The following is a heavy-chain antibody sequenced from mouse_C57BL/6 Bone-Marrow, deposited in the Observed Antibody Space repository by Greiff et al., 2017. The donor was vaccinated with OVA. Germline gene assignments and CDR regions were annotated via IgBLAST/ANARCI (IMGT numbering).Heavy chain of an antibody. V-gene: IGHV1-76*01. CDR3: ARDDGYFFEY. CDR2: IYPGSGNT. CDR1: GYTFTDHY. J-gene: IGHJ2*01. Sequence: VKLQESGAEVVRPGASVKLSCKASGYTFTDHYINWVKQRPGQGLEWIARIYPGSGNTYYNEKFKGKATLTAENSSNTAYMQLSSLTSEDSAVYFGARDDGYFFEYWGQGTTLTVSS. D-gene: IGHD2-3*01.